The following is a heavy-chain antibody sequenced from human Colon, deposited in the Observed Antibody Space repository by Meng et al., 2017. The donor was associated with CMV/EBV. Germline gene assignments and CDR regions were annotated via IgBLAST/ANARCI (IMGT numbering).Heavy chain of an antibody. V-gene: IGHV3-21*01. J-gene: IGHJ4*02. CDR3: ARVGSTGGLDY. CDR1: GLPFNKSA. CDR2: IRSGGTYI. Sequence: LSWVASGLPFNKSAMHWVRQAPAKGLEWVASIRSGGTYIHYADSVKGRFTISRDNAKTSVYLQMDNLTGEDTAIYFCARVGSTGGLDYWGQGTLVTVSS. D-gene: IGHD2-8*02.